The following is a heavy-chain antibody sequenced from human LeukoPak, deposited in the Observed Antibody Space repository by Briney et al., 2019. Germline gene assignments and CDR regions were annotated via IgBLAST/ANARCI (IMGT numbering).Heavy chain of an antibody. J-gene: IGHJ4*02. CDR1: GFAFSPYE. V-gene: IGHV3-48*03. Sequence: GGTLRLSCAVSGFAFSPYEMNWVRQSSDKGLEWIAFISNTGTKYYADSVKGRFTISRDSATNSLYLQMNSVRVDDTAVYYCAKDSGSYYFDHWGQGTLVTVSS. CDR3: AKDSGSYYFDH. D-gene: IGHD3-22*01. CDR2: ISNTGTK.